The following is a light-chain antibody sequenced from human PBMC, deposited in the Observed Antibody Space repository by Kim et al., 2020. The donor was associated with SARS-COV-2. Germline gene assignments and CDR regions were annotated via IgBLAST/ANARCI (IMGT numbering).Light chain of an antibody. J-gene: IGKJ1*01. CDR1: QSISTW. CDR2: KAS. CDR3: QQYNSYWRT. Sequence: ASVGDRVTITCRASQSISTWLAWYQQKPGRAPKLLIYKASNLETGVPSRFSGSGSGTEFTLTISRLQPDDFATYYCQQYNSYWRTFGQGTKVDIK. V-gene: IGKV1-5*03.